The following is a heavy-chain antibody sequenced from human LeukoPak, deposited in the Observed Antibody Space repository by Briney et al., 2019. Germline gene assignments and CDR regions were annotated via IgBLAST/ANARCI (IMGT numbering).Heavy chain of an antibody. CDR3: AIFPYDYVWGSYRSGGY. Sequence: PSETLSLTCAVYGGSFSGYYWSWIRQPPGKGLEWIGEINHSGSTNYNPSLKSRVTISVDTSKNQFSLKLSSVTAADTAVYYCAIFPYDYVWGSYRSGGYWGQGTLVTVSS. CDR1: GGSFSGYY. CDR2: INHSGST. J-gene: IGHJ4*02. D-gene: IGHD3-16*02. V-gene: IGHV4-34*01.